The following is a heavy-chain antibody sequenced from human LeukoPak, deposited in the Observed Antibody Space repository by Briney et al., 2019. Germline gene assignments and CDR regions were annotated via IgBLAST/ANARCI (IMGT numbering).Heavy chain of an antibody. J-gene: IGHJ3*02. CDR3: ARGFTSYSGSGPPPALDI. D-gene: IGHD3-10*01. V-gene: IGHV4-34*01. CDR1: GGSFSGYY. CDR2: INHSGST. Sequence: SETLSLTCAVYGGSFSGYYWSWIRQPPGKGLEWIGEINHSGSTNYNPSLKSRVTISVDTSKNQFSLRLSSVTAADTAVYYCARGFTSYSGSGPPPALDIWGQGTMVTVSS.